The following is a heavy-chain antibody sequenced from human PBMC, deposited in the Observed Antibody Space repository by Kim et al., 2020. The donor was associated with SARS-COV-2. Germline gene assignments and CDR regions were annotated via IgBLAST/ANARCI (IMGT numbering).Heavy chain of an antibody. D-gene: IGHD3-10*01. V-gene: IGHV3-30*18. Sequence: GGYLRLSCAASGFTFSSYGMHWVRQAPGKGLEWVAVISYDGSNKYYADSVKGRFTISRDNSKNTLYLQMNSLRAEDTAVYYCAKDVGGYYYYGMDVWGQGTTVTVSS. CDR2: ISYDGSNK. CDR1: GFTFSSYG. CDR3: AKDVGGYYYYGMDV. J-gene: IGHJ6*02.